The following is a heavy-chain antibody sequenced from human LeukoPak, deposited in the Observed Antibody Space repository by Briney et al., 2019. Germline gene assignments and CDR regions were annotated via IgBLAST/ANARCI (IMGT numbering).Heavy chain of an antibody. D-gene: IGHD2-15*01. Sequence: GGSLRLSCAASGFTFSSYWMHWVRQAPGKGLVWVSRINSDGSSTSYADSVKGRFTISRDNAKNTLYLQMNSLRAEDTAVYYCARLVRDCSGGSCYSGFDYWGQGTLVTVSS. V-gene: IGHV3-74*01. J-gene: IGHJ4*02. CDR1: GFTFSSYW. CDR3: ARLVRDCSGGSCYSGFDY. CDR2: INSDGSST.